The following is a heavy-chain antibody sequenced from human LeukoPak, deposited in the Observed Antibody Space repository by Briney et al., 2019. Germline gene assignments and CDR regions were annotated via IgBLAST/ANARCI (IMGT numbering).Heavy chain of an antibody. CDR3: SRTLNYYGSGSLFDY. Sequence: ASVKVSCKASGYTFTGYYMHWVRQAPGQGLEWMGWINPNSGGTNYAQKFQGRVTMTRDTSFSTAYMELSRLRSDDTAVYYCSRTLNYYGSGSLFDYWGQGTLVTVSS. D-gene: IGHD3-10*01. CDR1: GYTFTGYY. J-gene: IGHJ4*02. V-gene: IGHV1-2*02. CDR2: INPNSGGT.